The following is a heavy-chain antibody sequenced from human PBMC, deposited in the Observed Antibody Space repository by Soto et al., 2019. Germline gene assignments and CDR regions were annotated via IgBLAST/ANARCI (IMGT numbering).Heavy chain of an antibody. CDR2: ISGSGGST. V-gene: IGHV3-23*01. J-gene: IGHJ6*03. CDR1: GFTFSSYA. Sequence: EVQLLESGGGLVQPGGSLRLSCAAPGFTFSSYAMSWVRQAPGKGLEWVSAISGSGGSTYYADSVKGRFTISRDNSKNTLYLQMNSLRAEDTAVYYCAKSGYCSSTSCLHYYYYMDVWGKGTTVTVSS. CDR3: AKSGYCSSTSCLHYYYYMDV. D-gene: IGHD2-2*01.